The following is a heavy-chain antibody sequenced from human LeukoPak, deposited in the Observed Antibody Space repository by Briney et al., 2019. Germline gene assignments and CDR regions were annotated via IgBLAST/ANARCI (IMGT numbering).Heavy chain of an antibody. V-gene: IGHV3-7*03. J-gene: IGHJ6*02. Sequence: GGSLRLSCAASGFTFSSYWMNWARQAPGKGLEWVASINHNGNVNYYVDSVKGRFTISRDNAKNSLYLQMSNLRAEDTAVFFCARGGGLDVWGQGATVTVSS. CDR3: ARGGGLDV. D-gene: IGHD3-16*01. CDR1: GFTFSSYW. CDR2: INHNGNVN.